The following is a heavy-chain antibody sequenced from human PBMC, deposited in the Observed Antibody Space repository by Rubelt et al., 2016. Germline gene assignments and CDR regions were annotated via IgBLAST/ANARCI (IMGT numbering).Heavy chain of an antibody. CDR3: ARGGSSSSGASFDY. Sequence: EVQLVESGGGLVQPGGSLRLSCAASGFTFSRYEMNWVRQAPGKGLEWISYISNTGSTIYYVDSVKGRFTISRDNAKKYMYLKMNSRRVEDTAVYDCARGGSSSSGASFDYWGQGTLVTVSS. V-gene: IGHV3-48*03. D-gene: IGHD6-6*01. J-gene: IGHJ4*02. CDR2: ISNTGSTI. CDR1: GFTFSRYE.